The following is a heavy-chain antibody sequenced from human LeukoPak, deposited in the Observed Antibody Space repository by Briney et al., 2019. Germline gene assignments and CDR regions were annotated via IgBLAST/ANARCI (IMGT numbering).Heavy chain of an antibody. D-gene: IGHD5-24*01. V-gene: IGHV1-2*02. Sequence: AASVKVSCKASGYTFTGYYMHWVRQAPGQGLEWMGWINPNSGGTNYAQKFQGRVTMTRDTSTCTAYMELSRLTSDDTAVYYCARVSYNYLDYWGQGTLVTVSS. CDR1: GYTFTGYY. J-gene: IGHJ4*02. CDR3: ARVSYNYLDY. CDR2: INPNSGGT.